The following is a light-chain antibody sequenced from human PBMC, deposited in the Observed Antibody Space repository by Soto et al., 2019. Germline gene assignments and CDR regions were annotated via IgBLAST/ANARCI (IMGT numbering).Light chain of an antibody. CDR3: QQYGSSPRT. CDR1: QSVSSSY. V-gene: IGKV3-20*01. CDR2: GAS. Sequence: ENVLTQSPGTLSLSPGKRATLSCRARQSVSSSYLAWYQQKPGQAPRLLIYGASTRATGIPDRFSGSGSGTDFTLTISRLEPEDLAVYYCQQYGSSPRTFGQGTK. J-gene: IGKJ1*01.